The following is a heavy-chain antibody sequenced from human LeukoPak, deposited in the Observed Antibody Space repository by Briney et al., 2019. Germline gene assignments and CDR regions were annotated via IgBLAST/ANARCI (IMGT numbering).Heavy chain of an antibody. D-gene: IGHD1-26*01. CDR1: GFTVSSNY. CDR3: ARDQSGTWTFDY. V-gene: IGHV3-66*01. Sequence: GGSLRLSCAASGFTVSSNYMSWVRQAPGKGLEWGSVIYSGGSTYYADSVKGRFTISTDNAKNSLYLQMNSLRAEDTAVYYCARDQSGTWTFDYWGQGTLVTVSS. CDR2: IYSGGST. J-gene: IGHJ4*02.